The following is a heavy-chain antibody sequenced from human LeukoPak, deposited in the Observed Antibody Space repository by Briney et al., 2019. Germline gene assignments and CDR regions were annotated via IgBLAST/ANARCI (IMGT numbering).Heavy chain of an antibody. V-gene: IGHV3-74*01. J-gene: IGHJ6*03. D-gene: IGHD3-10*01. CDR3: ARGGYGHNMDV. CDR2: IKNAGDDP. CDR1: GFTFSNYY. Sequence: GGSLRLSCVGSGFTFSNYYMYWVRQAPGKGPVWVSRIKNAGDDPIYADSVKGRFTFSRDNAKNTVYLQMNSLRAEDTAVYYCARGGYGHNMDVWGEGTTVTVSS.